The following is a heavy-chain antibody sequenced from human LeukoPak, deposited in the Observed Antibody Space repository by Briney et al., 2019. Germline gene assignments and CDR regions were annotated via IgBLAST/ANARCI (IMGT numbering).Heavy chain of an antibody. V-gene: IGHV1-18*01. CDR2: ISAYNGNT. D-gene: IGHD3-3*01. J-gene: IGHJ4*02. CDR1: GYTFTSYG. Sequence: EASVKVSCKASGYTFTSYGISWVRQAPGQGLEWMGWISAYNGNTNYAQKLQGRVTMTTGTSTSTAYMELRSLRSDDTAVYYCARGDDFWSGYFHFDYWGQGTLVTVSS. CDR3: ARGDDFWSGYFHFDY.